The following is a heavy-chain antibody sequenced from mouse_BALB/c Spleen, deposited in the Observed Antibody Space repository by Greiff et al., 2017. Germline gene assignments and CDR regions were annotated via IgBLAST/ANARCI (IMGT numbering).Heavy chain of an antibody. D-gene: IGHD2-10*02. CDR2: IWTGGGT. CDR3: VRKYGNYRGDYFDY. V-gene: IGHV2-9-2*01. J-gene: IGHJ2*01. CDR1: GFSLTSYD. Sequence: VMLVESGPGLVAPSQSLSITCTVSGFSLTSYDISWIRQPPGKGLEWLGVIWTGGGTNYNSAFMSRLSISKDNSKSQVFLKMNSLQTDDTAIYYCVRKYGNYRGDYFDYWGQGTTLTVSS.